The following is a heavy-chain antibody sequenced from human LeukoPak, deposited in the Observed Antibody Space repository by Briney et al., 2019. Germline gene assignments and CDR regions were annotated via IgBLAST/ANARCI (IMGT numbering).Heavy chain of an antibody. V-gene: IGHV1-8*01. J-gene: IGHJ4*02. CDR2: VNPNSGDT. D-gene: IGHD5-12*01. CDR1: GYTFTSYD. CDR3: AASGYDRGTLHVY. Sequence: ASVKVSCKASGYTFTSYDINWVRQAAGQGLEWMGWVNPNSGDTFYAPKLQGRLTMTRNTFMRTAYLELSSLRSEDTALYYCAASGYDRGTLHVYWGQGTLVTVSS.